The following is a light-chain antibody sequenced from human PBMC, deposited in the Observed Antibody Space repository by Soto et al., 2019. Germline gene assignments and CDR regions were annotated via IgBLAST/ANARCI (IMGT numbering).Light chain of an antibody. V-gene: IGKV1-5*03. CDR3: QQYNSYSRLWT. Sequence: DIQMTQSPSTLSASVGDRVTITCRASQSISSWLAWYQQKPGKAPKLLIYKASSLESGVPSRFSGSGSGTEFTLTISSLQPDDFATYYCQQYNSYSRLWTFGQGTKVEIK. J-gene: IGKJ1*01. CDR2: KAS. CDR1: QSISSW.